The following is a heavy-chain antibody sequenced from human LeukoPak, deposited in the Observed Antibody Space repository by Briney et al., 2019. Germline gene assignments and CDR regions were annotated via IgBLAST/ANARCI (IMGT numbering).Heavy chain of an antibody. J-gene: IGHJ4*02. CDR2: ISAYNGNT. CDR1: GYTFTRYG. Sequence: ASVKVSCKASGYTFTRYGISWVRQAPGQGLERMGWISAYNGNTNYAQKLQGRVTVTTDTSTSTAYMELRSLRSDDTAVYYCARGSIAARSHPFDYWGQGTLVTVSS. V-gene: IGHV1-18*01. CDR3: ARGSIAARSHPFDY. D-gene: IGHD6-6*01.